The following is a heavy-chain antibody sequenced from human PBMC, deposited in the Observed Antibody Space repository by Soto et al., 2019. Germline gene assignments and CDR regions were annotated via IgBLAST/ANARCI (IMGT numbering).Heavy chain of an antibody. J-gene: IGHJ3*02. CDR2: IHHSGST. Sequence: QVQLQESGPGLVKPSGTLSLTCAVSSGSIRSNNWWSWVRQPPGKGLEWIGEIHHSGSTKYNPSLKSRVTMSVDETKNQFSLKLSSVTAADTAVYYCARDCSSTTCPSGNDAFDIWGQGTMVTVSS. D-gene: IGHD2-2*01. CDR1: SGSIRSNNW. CDR3: ARDCSSTTCPSGNDAFDI. V-gene: IGHV4-4*02.